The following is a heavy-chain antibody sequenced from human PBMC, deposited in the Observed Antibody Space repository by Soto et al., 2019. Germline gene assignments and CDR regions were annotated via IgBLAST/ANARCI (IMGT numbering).Heavy chain of an antibody. Sequence: KASGCTFTSYDIQWVSQATGQRLEWMGWINAGNGNTKYSQTFQGRVTITRDTSASTAYMELSSLRSEDTAVFYCARARSDYYDICGYVHCFDYWRQGT. J-gene: IGHJ4*02. CDR1: GCTFTSYD. D-gene: IGHD3-22*01. V-gene: IGHV1-3*01. CDR2: INAGNGNT. CDR3: ARARSDYYDICGYVHCFDY.